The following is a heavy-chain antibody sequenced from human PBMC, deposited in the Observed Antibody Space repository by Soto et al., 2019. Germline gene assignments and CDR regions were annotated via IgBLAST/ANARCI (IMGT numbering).Heavy chain of an antibody. CDR3: ARDAFQWLRFRGFDY. V-gene: IGHV3-33*01. J-gene: IGHJ4*02. D-gene: IGHD5-12*01. CDR2: IWYDGSNK. Sequence: GVSLRLSCAASGFTFSSYGMHWVRQAPGKGLEWVAVIWYDGSNKYYADSVKGRFTISRDNSKNTLYLQMNSLRAEDTAVYYCARDAFQWLRFRGFDYWGQGTLVTVSS. CDR1: GFTFSSYG.